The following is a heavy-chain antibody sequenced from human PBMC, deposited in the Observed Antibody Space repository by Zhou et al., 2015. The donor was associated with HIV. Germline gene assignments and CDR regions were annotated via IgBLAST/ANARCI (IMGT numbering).Heavy chain of an antibody. D-gene: IGHD3-22*01. CDR1: GGTFSSYA. CDR2: IIPIFGTA. CDR3: AREHGAYYYDSSGSGVFDY. J-gene: IGHJ4*02. Sequence: QVQLVQSGAEVKKPGSSVKVSCKASGGTFSSYAISWVRQAPGQGLEWMGGIIPIFGTANYAQKFQGRVTITADESTSTAYMELSSLRSEDTAVYYCAREHGAYYYDSSGSGVFDYWGQGTLVTVSS. V-gene: IGHV1-69*01.